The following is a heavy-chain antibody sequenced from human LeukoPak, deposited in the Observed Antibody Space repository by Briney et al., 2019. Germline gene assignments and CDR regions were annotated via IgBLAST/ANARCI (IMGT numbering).Heavy chain of an antibody. V-gene: IGHV1-18*01. CDR1: GYSFTSYG. D-gene: IGHD3-22*01. CDR2: ISAYNGNT. J-gene: IGHJ4*02. CDR3: ARGLTYYYDSSGYPILGY. Sequence: ASVKVSCKASGYSFTSYGITWVRQAPGQGLEWMGWISAYNGNTNYAQKLQDRVTMTTDTPTSTAYMELRSLRSDDTAVYYCARGLTYYYDSSGYPILGYWGPRTLVTVSS.